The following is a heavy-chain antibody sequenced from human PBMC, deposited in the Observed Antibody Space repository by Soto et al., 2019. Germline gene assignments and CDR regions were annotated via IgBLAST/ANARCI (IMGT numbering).Heavy chain of an antibody. CDR2: INSISTTI. D-gene: IGHD2-8*01. J-gene: IGHJ6*02. CDR1: GFTFSRYS. Sequence: GGSLRLSCAASGFTFSRYSMNWVRQAPGKGLERLSYINSISTTIYYADSVKGRFTISRDNAKNSLYLQMNSLRDEDTAVYYCARDFDFANGACYTGYYYYGLDVWGLGTTVTVSS. CDR3: ARDFDFANGACYTGYYYYGLDV. V-gene: IGHV3-48*02.